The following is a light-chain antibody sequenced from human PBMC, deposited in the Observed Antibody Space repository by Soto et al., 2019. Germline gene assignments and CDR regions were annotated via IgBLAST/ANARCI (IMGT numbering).Light chain of an antibody. CDR3: QQYNNWPPWT. Sequence: EIVMTQSPATLSVSPGERATLSCRASQSVSSNLAWYQQKTGQAPRLLIYGASTRATGIPARFSGSGSGTEFTLTISSLQSEDFAVYYCQQYNNWPPWTFCQGTKVEIK. V-gene: IGKV3-15*01. CDR2: GAS. J-gene: IGKJ1*01. CDR1: QSVSSN.